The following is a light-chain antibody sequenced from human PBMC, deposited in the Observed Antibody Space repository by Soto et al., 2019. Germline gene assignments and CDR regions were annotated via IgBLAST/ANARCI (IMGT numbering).Light chain of an antibody. CDR1: SKEFGGYNF. CDR3: SSYAGNNIYYV. Sequence: SAPTQPPPPSGAPGQAVTISCTGTSKEFGGYNFVSWYQQHPGKAPKLMIFEVSKRPSGVPDRFSGSKSGSTASLTVSGLQAEDEADYYCSSYAGNNIYYVFGTGTKVTVL. J-gene: IGLJ1*01. CDR2: EVS. V-gene: IGLV2-8*01.